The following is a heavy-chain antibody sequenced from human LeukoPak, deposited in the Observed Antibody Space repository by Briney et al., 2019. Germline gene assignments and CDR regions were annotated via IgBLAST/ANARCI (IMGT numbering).Heavy chain of an antibody. Sequence: GASVKVSCKASDYTFTNYGISWVRQAPGQGLEWMGWISAYNGNTNYAQKFQGRVTMTTDTSASTAYMELGSLRSDDTAVYYCARPRDTAIDWFFDLWGRGTLVTVSS. CDR3: ARPRDTAIDWFFDL. D-gene: IGHD5-18*01. CDR2: ISAYNGNT. J-gene: IGHJ2*01. CDR1: DYTFTNYG. V-gene: IGHV1-18*01.